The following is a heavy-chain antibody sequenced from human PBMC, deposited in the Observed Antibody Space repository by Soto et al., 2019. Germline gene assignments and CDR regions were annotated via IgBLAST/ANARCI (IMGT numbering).Heavy chain of an antibody. D-gene: IGHD2-21*01. V-gene: IGHV1-69*02. J-gene: IGHJ4*02. Sequence: QVQLVQSGAEVKKPGSSVKVSCKASGGTFSSYTISWVRQAPGQGREWMGRIIPILGIANYAQKFQGRVTITADKSATTAYMERSSLRSGDTAVYYCARGCGQYEAHDYWGQGTLVTVSS. CDR2: IIPILGIA. CDR3: ARGCGQYEAHDY. CDR1: GGTFSSYT.